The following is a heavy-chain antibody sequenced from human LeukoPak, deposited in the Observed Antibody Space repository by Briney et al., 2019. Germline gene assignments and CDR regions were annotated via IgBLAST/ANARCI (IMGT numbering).Heavy chain of an antibody. CDR2: IDSTSTYI. CDR1: GFPFITYS. J-gene: IGHJ4*02. V-gene: IGHV3-21*01. D-gene: IGHD6-25*01. CDR3: VAAAGYYFDY. Sequence: GGSLRLSCAASGFPFITYSMNWVRQAPGKGLEWVSSIDSTSTYIFYADSLKGRVTISRDNAKNSLILHMNSLRAEDTAVYYCVAAAGYYFDYWGQGTLVTVSS.